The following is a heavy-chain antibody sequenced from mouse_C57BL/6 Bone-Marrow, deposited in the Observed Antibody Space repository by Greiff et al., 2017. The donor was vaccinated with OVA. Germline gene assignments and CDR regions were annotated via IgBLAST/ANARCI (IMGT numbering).Heavy chain of an antibody. Sequence: QVQLQQPGAELVKPGASVKLSCKASGYTFTSYWMHWVKQRPGQGLEWIGMIHPNSGSTNYNEKFKSKATLTVDKSSSTAYMQLSSLTSEDSAVYYCARYSRIYYYGTWYFDVGGTGTTVTVSA. CDR3: ARYSRIYYYGTWYFDV. CDR2: IHPNSGST. CDR1: GYTFTSYW. J-gene: IGHJ1*03. D-gene: IGHD1-1*01. V-gene: IGHV1-64*01.